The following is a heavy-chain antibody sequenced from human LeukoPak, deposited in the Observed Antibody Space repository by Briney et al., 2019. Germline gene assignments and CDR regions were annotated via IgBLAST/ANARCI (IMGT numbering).Heavy chain of an antibody. CDR2: IIPIFGTA. CDR1: GGTFSSYA. Sequence: GASVKVSCKASGGTFSSYAISWVRQAPGQGLEWMGGIIPIFGTANYAQKFQGRVTITADESTSTAYMELSSLRSEDTAVYYCARDTRNSSSWVYYFDYRGHGTLVTVSS. V-gene: IGHV1-69*13. CDR3: ARDTRNSSSWVYYFDY. D-gene: IGHD6-13*01. J-gene: IGHJ4*01.